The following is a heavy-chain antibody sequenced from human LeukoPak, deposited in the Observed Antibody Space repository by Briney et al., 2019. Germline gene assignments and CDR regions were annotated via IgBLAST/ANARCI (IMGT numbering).Heavy chain of an antibody. J-gene: IGHJ5*02. V-gene: IGHV4-30-4*01. CDR3: ARDFHPVGWFGP. Sequence: PSETLSLTCTDSGGSISSGDYYWSWIRQPPGKGLEWIGYNYYSGSTYYNPSLKSRVTISVDTSKNQFSLKLSSVTAADTAVYYCARDFHPVGWFGPWGQGTLVTVSS. CDR2: NYYSGST. CDR1: GGSISSGDYY.